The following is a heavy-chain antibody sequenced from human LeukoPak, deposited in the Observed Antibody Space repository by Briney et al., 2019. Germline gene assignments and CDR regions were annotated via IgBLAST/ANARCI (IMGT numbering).Heavy chain of an antibody. Sequence: SETLSLTCTVSGGSISSYYWSWIRQPPGKGLEWIGYIYYSGSTNYNPSLKSRVTISVDTSKNQFSLKPSSVTAADTAVYYCARLYSSSWYLMGAFDIWGQGTMVTVSS. V-gene: IGHV4-59*01. J-gene: IGHJ3*02. D-gene: IGHD6-13*01. CDR1: GGSISSYY. CDR3: ARLYSSSWYLMGAFDI. CDR2: IYYSGST.